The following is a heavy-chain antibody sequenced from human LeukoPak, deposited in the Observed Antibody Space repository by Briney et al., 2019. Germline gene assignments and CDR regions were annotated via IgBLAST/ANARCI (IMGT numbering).Heavy chain of an antibody. CDR2: ISSSSSYI. CDR3: ARVGITIAPTGGMDV. V-gene: IGHV3-21*01. J-gene: IGHJ6*02. Sequence: PGGSLRLSCAASGFTFSSYSMNWVRQAPGKGLEWVSSISSSSSYIYYADSVKGRFTISRDNAKNSLYLQMNSLRAEDTAVYYCARVGITIAPTGGMDVWGQGTTVTVSS. D-gene: IGHD3-9*01. CDR1: GFTFSSYS.